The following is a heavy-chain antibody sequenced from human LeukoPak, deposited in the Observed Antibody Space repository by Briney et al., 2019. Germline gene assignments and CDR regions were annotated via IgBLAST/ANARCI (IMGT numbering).Heavy chain of an antibody. Sequence: SETLSLTCTVSGGSISSYYWSWIRQPPGKGLEWIGYIYYSGSTNYNPSLKSRVTISVDTSKNQFSLKLSSVIAADTAVYYCARAAREGGYYYYYYMDVWGKGTTVTVSS. CDR3: ARAAREGGYYYYYYMDV. J-gene: IGHJ6*03. CDR2: IYYSGST. V-gene: IGHV4-59*01. D-gene: IGHD6-6*01. CDR1: GGSISSYY.